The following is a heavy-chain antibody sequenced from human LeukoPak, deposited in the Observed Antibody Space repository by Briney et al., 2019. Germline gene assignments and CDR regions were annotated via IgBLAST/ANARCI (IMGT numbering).Heavy chain of an antibody. CDR2: IYYSGST. Sequence: PSETLSLTCTVSGGSISSSSYYWSWIRQPPGKGLEWIGYIYYSGSTNYNPSLKSRVTMSVDTSKKQFSLRVSSVTAADTAVYYCASGRFFPGGAFYFDYWGQGSLVTVSS. CDR3: ASGRFFPGGAFYFDY. J-gene: IGHJ4*02. D-gene: IGHD3-3*01. V-gene: IGHV4-61*01. CDR1: GGSISSSSYY.